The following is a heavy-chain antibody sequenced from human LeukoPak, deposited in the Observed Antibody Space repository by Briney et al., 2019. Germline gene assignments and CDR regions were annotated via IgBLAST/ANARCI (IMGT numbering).Heavy chain of an antibody. V-gene: IGHV3-30*04. J-gene: IGHJ4*02. CDR3: ARDFEVTTMTTSRFDY. CDR2: ISYDGSNK. D-gene: IGHD4-17*01. Sequence: GGSLRPSCAASGFTFSSYAMHWVRQAPGKGLEWVAVISYDGSNKYYADSMKGRFTISRDNSKNTLYLQMNSLRAEDTAVYYCARDFEVTTMTTSRFDYWGQGTPVTVSS. CDR1: GFTFSSYA.